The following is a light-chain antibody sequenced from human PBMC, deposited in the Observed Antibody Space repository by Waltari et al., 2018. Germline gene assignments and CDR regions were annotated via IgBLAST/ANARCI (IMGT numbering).Light chain of an antibody. CDR1: DVAYFNL. J-gene: IGLJ3*02. CDR2: EGN. Sequence: QSALTQPASVSGSYGQSITISCGDVAYFNLVSWYQQQPGKAPKVIIYEGNKRPSGLSDRFSGSKSGNTASLTIAVLQADDQADYYCCSYAGGTSWVFGGGTKLTVL. CDR3: CSYAGGTSWV. V-gene: IGLV2-23*01.